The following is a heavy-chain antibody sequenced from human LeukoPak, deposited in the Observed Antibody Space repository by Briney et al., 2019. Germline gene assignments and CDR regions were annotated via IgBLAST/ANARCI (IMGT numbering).Heavy chain of an antibody. CDR3: AIGARDYFYYYMDV. J-gene: IGHJ6*03. CDR2: INPNSGGT. Sequence: GASVKVSCKASGYTSTGYYMHWVRQAPGQGLEWMGWINPNSGGTNYAQKFQGRVTMTRDTSISTAYMELSSLRSEDTAVYYCAIGARDYFYYYMDVWGKGTTVIVSS. CDR1: GYTSTGYY. D-gene: IGHD1-26*01. V-gene: IGHV1-2*02.